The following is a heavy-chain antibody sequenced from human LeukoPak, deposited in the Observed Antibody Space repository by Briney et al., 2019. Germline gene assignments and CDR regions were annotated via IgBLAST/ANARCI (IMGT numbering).Heavy chain of an antibody. V-gene: IGHV4-34*01. J-gene: IGHJ2*01. CDR1: GGSFSAYY. D-gene: IGHD4-17*01. CDR2: IYHSGST. Sequence: SETLSLTCAVYGGSFSAYYWSWIRQPPGRGLEWIGEIYHSGSTNYNLSLKSRVTISVDTSKNQFSLKLSSVTAADTAVYYCARAPQSDYGTHWYFDLWGRGTLVTVSS. CDR3: ARAPQSDYGTHWYFDL.